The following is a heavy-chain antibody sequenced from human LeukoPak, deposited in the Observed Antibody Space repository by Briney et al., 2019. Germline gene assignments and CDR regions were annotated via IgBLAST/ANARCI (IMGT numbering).Heavy chain of an antibody. CDR3: ATSSGWYFDY. CDR2: ISGSGGST. V-gene: IGHV3-23*01. Sequence: PGTSLRLSCAASGFTFSSYAMSWVRRAPGKGLEWVSAISGSGGSTYYADSVKGRFTISRDNSKNTLYLQMNSLRAEDTAVYYCATSSGWYFDYWGQGTLVTVSS. D-gene: IGHD6-19*01. J-gene: IGHJ4*02. CDR1: GFTFSSYA.